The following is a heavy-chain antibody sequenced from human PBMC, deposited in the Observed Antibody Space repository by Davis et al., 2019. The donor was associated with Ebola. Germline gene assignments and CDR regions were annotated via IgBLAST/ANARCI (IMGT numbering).Heavy chain of an antibody. D-gene: IGHD5-12*01. V-gene: IGHV1-46*03. Sequence: ASVKVSCKPSGYTFTSYFLHWVRQAPGQGPEWMGIIDPSGGYTTYAEKFQGRVTVTRDTSTTTVYMDLSSLRSEDTALYYCTTPGGQDSGYDVFDIWGQGTMVTVSS. CDR2: IDPSGGYT. CDR3: TTPGGQDSGYDVFDI. J-gene: IGHJ3*02. CDR1: GYTFTSYF.